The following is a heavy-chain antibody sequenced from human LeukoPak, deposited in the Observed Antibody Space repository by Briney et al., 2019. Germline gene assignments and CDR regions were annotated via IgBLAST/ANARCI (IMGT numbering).Heavy chain of an antibody. D-gene: IGHD2-15*01. CDR3: ARYCSGGSCLPGAFDI. Sequence: GGSLRLSCAASGFTFSSYGMHWVRQAPGKGLEWVAVISYDGSNKYYADSVKGRFTISADKSISTAYLQWSSLKASDTAMYYCARYCSGGSCLPGAFDIWGQGTMVTVSS. V-gene: IGHV3-30*03. J-gene: IGHJ3*02. CDR1: GFTFSSYG. CDR2: ISYDGSNK.